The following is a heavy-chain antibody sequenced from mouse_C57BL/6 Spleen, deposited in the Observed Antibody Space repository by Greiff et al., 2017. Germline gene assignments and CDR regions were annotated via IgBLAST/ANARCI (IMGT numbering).Heavy chain of an antibody. CDR2: IDPEIGDT. J-gene: IGHJ2*01. CDR1: GFNIKDDY. CDR3: TTTVVAGYFDY. Sequence: EVQLQQSGAELVRPGASVKLSCTASGFNIKDDYMHWVKQRPEQGLEWIGWIDPEIGDTEYASKFQGKATITADTSSNTAYLQLSSLTSEDTAVYYCTTTVVAGYFDYWGQGTTLTVSS. D-gene: IGHD1-1*01. V-gene: IGHV14-4*01.